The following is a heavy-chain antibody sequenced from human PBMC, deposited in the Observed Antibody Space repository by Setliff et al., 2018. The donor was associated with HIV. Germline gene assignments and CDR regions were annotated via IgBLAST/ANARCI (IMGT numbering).Heavy chain of an antibody. CDR2: INHSGVT. Sequence: PSETLSLTCAFYGPSFTGHYWNWIRQLPGKAFEWIGEINHSGVTYYNPSFKSRVNISLDLSKNQFSLRLTGLSRADTATYFCAAKPMIRGRPFAFWGQPTLVTVSS. D-gene: IGHD3-10*01. CDR1: GPSFTGHY. V-gene: IGHV4-34*01. J-gene: IGHJ4*02. CDR3: AAKPMIRGRPFAF.